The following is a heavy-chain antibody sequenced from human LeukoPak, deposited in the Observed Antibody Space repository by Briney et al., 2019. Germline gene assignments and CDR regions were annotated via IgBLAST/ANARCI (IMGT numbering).Heavy chain of an antibody. CDR1: GGSFSGYY. V-gene: IGHV4-34*01. CDR3: ARSVTVLGDYYYYVMDV. CDR2: INHSGST. D-gene: IGHD3-16*01. Sequence: KPSETLSLTCAVYGGSFSGYYWNWIRQPPGKGLEWIGEINHSGSTNYNPSLKSRVTISVDASKNQFSLKLSSLTAADTAVYYCARSVTVLGDYYYYVMDVWGQGTTVTVSS. J-gene: IGHJ6*02.